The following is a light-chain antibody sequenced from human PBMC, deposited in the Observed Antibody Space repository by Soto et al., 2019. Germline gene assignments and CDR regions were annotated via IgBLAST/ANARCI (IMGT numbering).Light chain of an antibody. CDR3: QQNNNWPPWT. CDR1: QTISSW. CDR2: KAS. Sequence: DIQMTQSPSTLSGSVGDRVTITCRASQTISSWLAWYQQKPGKAPKLLIYKASTLKSGVPSRFSGSGSGTEFTLTISSLQSDDFAVYYCQQNNNWPPWTFGQGTKVDIK. V-gene: IGKV1-5*03. J-gene: IGKJ1*01.